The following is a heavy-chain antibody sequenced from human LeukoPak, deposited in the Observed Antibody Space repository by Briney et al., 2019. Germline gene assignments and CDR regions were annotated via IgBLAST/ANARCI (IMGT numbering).Heavy chain of an antibody. V-gene: IGHV3-21*01. CDR1: GFTFSDYS. D-gene: IGHD3-16*01. J-gene: IGHJ4*02. CDR3: ARDREGDYFDY. CDR2: ISSSSSYI. Sequence: GGSLRLSCAASGFTFSDYSMNWVRQAPGKGLEWVSSISSSSSYIYYADSVKGRFTISRDNAKNSLYLQMNSLRAEDTAVYYCARDREGDYFDYWGQGTLVTVSS.